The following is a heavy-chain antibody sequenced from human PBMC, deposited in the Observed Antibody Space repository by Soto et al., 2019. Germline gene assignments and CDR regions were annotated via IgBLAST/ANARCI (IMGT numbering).Heavy chain of an antibody. CDR3: ARWGIVVVPAAYYGMDV. CDR2: INPSGGST. V-gene: IGHV1-46*01. Sequence: AASVKVSCKASGYTFTSYYMHWVRQAPGQGLEWMGIINPSGGSTSYAQKFQGRVTMTRDTSTSTVYMELSSLRSEDTAVYYCARWGIVVVPAAYYGMDVWGQGTTVTVSS. CDR1: GYTFTSYY. J-gene: IGHJ6*02. D-gene: IGHD2-2*01.